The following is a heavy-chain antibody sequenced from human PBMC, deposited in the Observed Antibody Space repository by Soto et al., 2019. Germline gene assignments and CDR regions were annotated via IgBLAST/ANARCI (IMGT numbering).Heavy chain of an antibody. J-gene: IGHJ4*02. Sequence: QVQLVESGGGVVQPGRSLRLSCAASGFTFSSYAMHWVRQAPGKGLEWVAVISYDGSNKYYADSVKGRFTISRDNSKNTLYQQMNSLRAEDTAVYYCVREKLTTVTYFDYWGQGTLVTVSS. CDR2: ISYDGSNK. D-gene: IGHD4-17*01. CDR3: VREKLTTVTYFDY. V-gene: IGHV3-30-3*01. CDR1: GFTFSSYA.